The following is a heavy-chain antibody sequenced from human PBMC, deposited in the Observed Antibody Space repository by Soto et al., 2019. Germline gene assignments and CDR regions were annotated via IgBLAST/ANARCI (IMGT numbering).Heavy chain of an antibody. J-gene: IGHJ4*02. D-gene: IGHD3-10*01. V-gene: IGHV3-23*01. Sequence: EVQLLESGGGLVQPGGSLRLSCAASGFTFSSYAMSWVRQAPGKGLEWVSAISGSGGSTYYADSVKGRFTISRDNSKNTLYLQTNSLRAEDTAVYYCAKGGVEVTMVRGSTIVGFDHWGQGTLVTVSS. CDR2: ISGSGGST. CDR1: GFTFSSYA. CDR3: AKGGVEVTMVRGSTIVGFDH.